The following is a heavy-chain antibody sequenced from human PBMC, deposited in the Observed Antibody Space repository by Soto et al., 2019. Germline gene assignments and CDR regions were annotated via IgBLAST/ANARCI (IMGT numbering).Heavy chain of an antibody. V-gene: IGHV1-3*01. CDR2: INAGNGNT. CDR3: ASPYGDAKAYDAFDI. J-gene: IGHJ3*02. CDR1: GYTFTSYA. D-gene: IGHD4-17*01. Sequence: ASVKVSCKASGYTFTSYAMHWVRQAPGQRLEWMGWINAGNGNTKYSQKFQGRVTITRDTSASTAYMELSSLRSEDTAVYYCASPYGDAKAYDAFDIWGQGTMVTVSS.